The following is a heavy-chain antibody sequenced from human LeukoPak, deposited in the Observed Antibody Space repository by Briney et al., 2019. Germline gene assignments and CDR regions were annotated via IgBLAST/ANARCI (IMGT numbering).Heavy chain of an antibody. CDR3: ARDHYSGGMGV. Sequence: PGGSLRLSCAASGFTFSSYAMNWVRQAPGKGLEWVSVIYGGSTTFYADSVKGRFTISRDNSKNTLDLQMNSLRAEDTAVYYCARDHYSGGMGVWGQGTAVTVSS. CDR2: IYGGSTT. J-gene: IGHJ6*02. D-gene: IGHD2-15*01. CDR1: GFTFSSYA. V-gene: IGHV3-66*01.